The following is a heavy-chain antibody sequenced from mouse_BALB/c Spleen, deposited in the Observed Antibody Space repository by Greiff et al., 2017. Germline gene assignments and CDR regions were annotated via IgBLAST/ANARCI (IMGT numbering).Heavy chain of an antibody. V-gene: IGHV5-6*01. CDR2: ISSGGSYT. CDR3: ARQNWEGNAMDY. D-gene: IGHD4-1*01. J-gene: IGHJ4*01. Sequence: EVQGVESGGDLVKPGGSLKLSCAASGFTFSSYGMSWFRQTPDKRLEWVATISSGGSYTYYPDSVKGRFTISRDNAKNTLYLQMSSLKSEDTAMYYCARQNWEGNAMDYWGQGTSVTVSS. CDR1: GFTFSSYG.